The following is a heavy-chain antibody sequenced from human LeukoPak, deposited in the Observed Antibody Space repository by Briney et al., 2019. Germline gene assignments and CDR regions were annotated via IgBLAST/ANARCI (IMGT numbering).Heavy chain of an antibody. CDR2: ITGSSSYI. CDR3: ARDRLEGGETFDS. Sequence: SGGSLRLSCAASGFSFRSCSMDWVRQAPGKGLEWVSSITGSSSYISYADSVKGRFTISRDNAENSLFLQMNSLRPEDTAVYFCARDRLEGGETFDSWGQGTLVTVSS. CDR1: GFSFRSCS. J-gene: IGHJ4*02. V-gene: IGHV3-21*01. D-gene: IGHD1-1*01.